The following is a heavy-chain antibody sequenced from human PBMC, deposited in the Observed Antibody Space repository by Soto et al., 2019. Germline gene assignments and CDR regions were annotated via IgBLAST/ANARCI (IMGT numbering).Heavy chain of an antibody. CDR1: GGTFSSYA. CDR2: VIPIFGTA. V-gene: IGHV1-69*13. CDR3: ARHLGYCSGGSCYSDYYYGMDV. D-gene: IGHD2-15*01. J-gene: IGHJ6*02. Sequence: SVKVSCKASGGTFSSYAISWVRQAPGQGLEWMGGVIPIFGTANYAQKFQGRVTITADESTSTAYMELSSLRSEDTAVYYCARHLGYCSGGSCYSDYYYGMDVWGQGTTVTVS.